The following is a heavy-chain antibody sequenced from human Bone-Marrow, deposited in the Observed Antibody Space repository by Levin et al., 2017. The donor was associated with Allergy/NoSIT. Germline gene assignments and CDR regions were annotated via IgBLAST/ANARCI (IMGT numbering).Heavy chain of an antibody. V-gene: IGHV4/OR15-8*01. D-gene: IGHD3-22*01. CDR3: ATYPLYYDSTGAFNYFEY. J-gene: IGHJ4*02. Sequence: SETLSLTCFVSGVSISSTHWWAWVHHSPGKGLEWIGEIWHAGTTKYNPSLGRRVTMSVDKPNNQFTLKMTSLSAADTAIYYCATYPLYYDSTGAFNYFEYWGQGTQVAVSS. CDR2: IWHAGTT. CDR1: GVSISSTHW.